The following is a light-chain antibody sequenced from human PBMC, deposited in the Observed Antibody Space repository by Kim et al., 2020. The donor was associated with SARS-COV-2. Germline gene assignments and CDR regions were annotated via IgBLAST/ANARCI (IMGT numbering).Light chain of an antibody. Sequence: SYELTQPPSVSVAPGKTARITCGGNNIGRKSVYWYQQKSGQAPVLVVFDDSDRPPGIPERLSCSRPGNTATLTVIRVEAGVEADYYCQVWDTNSDHVVFG. CDR2: DDS. V-gene: IGLV3-21*03. CDR1: NIGRKS. CDR3: QVWDTNSDHVV. J-gene: IGLJ2*01.